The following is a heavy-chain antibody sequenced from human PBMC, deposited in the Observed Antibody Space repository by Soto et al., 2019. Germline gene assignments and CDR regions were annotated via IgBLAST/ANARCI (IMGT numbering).Heavy chain of an antibody. V-gene: IGHV3-21*01. D-gene: IGHD6-25*01. Sequence: EVQLVESGGGLVKPGGSLRLSCAASGFTFSSFSMNWVRRAPGKGLEWVSSISSSSSYIYYADSVKGRFTISRDNAKNSLYLQMNSLRAEDTAVYYCARNYSSGGDYWGQGTLVTVSS. CDR3: ARNYSSGGDY. CDR2: ISSSSSYI. CDR1: GFTFSSFS. J-gene: IGHJ4*02.